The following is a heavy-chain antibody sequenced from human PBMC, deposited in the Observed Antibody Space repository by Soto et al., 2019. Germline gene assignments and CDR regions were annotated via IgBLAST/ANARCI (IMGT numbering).Heavy chain of an antibody. CDR2: TYYRSKWYN. Sequence: KQSQTLSLTCAISGDSVSSNSAAWNWIRQSPSRGLEWLGRTYYRSKWYNDYAVSAKSRITINPDTSKNQFSLQLNSVTPEDTAVYYCASSVVGYYDSSGYYYFDYWGQGTLVTVSS. D-gene: IGHD3-22*01. V-gene: IGHV6-1*01. CDR3: ASSVVGYYDSSGYYYFDY. J-gene: IGHJ4*02. CDR1: GDSVSSNSAA.